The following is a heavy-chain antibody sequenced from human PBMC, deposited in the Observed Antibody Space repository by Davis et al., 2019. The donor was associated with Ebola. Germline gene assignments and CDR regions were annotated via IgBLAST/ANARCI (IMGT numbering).Heavy chain of an antibody. CDR3: ARSPKYYYDSSGYYYRPYYFDY. D-gene: IGHD3-22*01. CDR2: IYYSGST. V-gene: IGHV4-39*01. J-gene: IGHJ4*02. Sequence: MPSETLSLTCTVSGGSISSSSYYWGWIRQPPGKGLEWIGCIYYSGSTYYNPSLKSRVTISVDTSKNQFSLKLSSVTAADTAVYYCARSPKYYYDSSGYYYRPYYFDYWGQGTLVTVSS. CDR1: GGSISSSSYY.